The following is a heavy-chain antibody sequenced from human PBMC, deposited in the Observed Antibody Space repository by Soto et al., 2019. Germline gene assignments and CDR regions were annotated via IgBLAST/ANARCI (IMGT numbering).Heavy chain of an antibody. D-gene: IGHD3-22*01. Sequence: QVQLVQSGAEVKKPGAPVKVSCKASGYTFSNSGFIWLRQAPGQGLEWMGWVSAYNANTTYAQKFLGRVTMTTDTSTSTAYMELRSLRSDDTAIYYCARDPTDSSGYYYDYWGQGTLVTVSS. CDR2: VSAYNANT. CDR3: ARDPTDSSGYYYDY. J-gene: IGHJ4*02. CDR1: GYTFSNSG. V-gene: IGHV1-18*01.